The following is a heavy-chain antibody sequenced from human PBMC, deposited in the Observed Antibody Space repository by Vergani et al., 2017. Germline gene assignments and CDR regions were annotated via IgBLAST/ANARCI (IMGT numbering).Heavy chain of an antibody. CDR1: GYTFSNYY. D-gene: IGHD3-9*01. J-gene: IGHJ4*02. Sequence: QVQVVQSGAEVKKSGASVKVSCKTSGYTFSNYYMNWVRQAPGQGLEWMGIINPSGGHTNYAQKFQGKVTMTRDTSTSTVYMELSSLRSEDTAIYYCARGDYGILTGYRYWGQGTLVTGSA. V-gene: IGHV1-46*03. CDR2: INPSGGHT. CDR3: ARGDYGILTGYRY.